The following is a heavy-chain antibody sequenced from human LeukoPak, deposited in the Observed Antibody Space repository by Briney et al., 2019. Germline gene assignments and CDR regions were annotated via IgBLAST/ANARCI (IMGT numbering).Heavy chain of an antibody. CDR2: ISSNGGST. CDR3: ARDRYCSGGSCYGTMDY. CDR1: GFTFSSYA. J-gene: IGHJ4*02. V-gene: IGHV3-64*01. D-gene: IGHD2-15*01. Sequence: GGSLRLSCAASGFTFSSYAMHWVRQAPGKGLEYVSAISSNGGSTYYANSVKGRFTISRDNSKNTLYLQMGSLRAEDMAMYYCARDRYCSGGSCYGTMDYWGQGTLVTVSS.